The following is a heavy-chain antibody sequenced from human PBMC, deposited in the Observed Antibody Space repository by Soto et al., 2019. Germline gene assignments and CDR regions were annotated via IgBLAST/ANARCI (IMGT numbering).Heavy chain of an antibody. V-gene: IGHV3-74*01. D-gene: IGHD1-20*01. CDR1: GFTFSNYW. CDR2: INRDGSTT. J-gene: IGHJ4*01. CDR3: TMDLTGRQDY. Sequence: GSLRLSCAASGFTFSNYWMHLVRQAPGKGLVWVSRINRDGSTTTYADSVRGRFTISRDNAKNTLYLQMNSLRDEDTAVYYCTMDLTGRQDYWGQGALVTVSS.